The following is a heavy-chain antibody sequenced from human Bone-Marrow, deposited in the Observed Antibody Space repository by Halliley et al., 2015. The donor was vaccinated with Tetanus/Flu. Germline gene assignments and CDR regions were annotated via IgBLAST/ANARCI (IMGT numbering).Heavy chain of an antibody. Sequence: TLSLTCTVSDDSMSPYYWGWIRQPPGKRLEWIGYIYSSSGNTDYNPSLKSRVTISIDMPNNQFSLNLRSVTAADTAIYYCGRAKRVNNVWFGDLYLDSWGQGTLVTVSS. CDR2: IYSSSGNT. D-gene: IGHD3-10*01. CDR1: DDSMSPYY. V-gene: IGHV4-59*01. CDR3: GRAKRVNNVWFGDLYLDS. J-gene: IGHJ4*02.